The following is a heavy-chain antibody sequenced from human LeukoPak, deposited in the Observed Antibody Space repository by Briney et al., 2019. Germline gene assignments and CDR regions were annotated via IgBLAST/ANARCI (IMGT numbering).Heavy chain of an antibody. Sequence: GGSLRLSCAASGFTFSSYSMNWVRQAPGKGLEWVASITNSGSNIHYVDSVKGRFTISRDNSKNSLYLQMNSLRAEDTAVYYCARVFTGQVVAASFDYWGQGTLVTVSS. J-gene: IGHJ4*02. D-gene: IGHD2-15*01. CDR1: GFTFSSYS. CDR3: ARVFTGQVVAASFDY. V-gene: IGHV3-21*06. CDR2: ITNSGSNI.